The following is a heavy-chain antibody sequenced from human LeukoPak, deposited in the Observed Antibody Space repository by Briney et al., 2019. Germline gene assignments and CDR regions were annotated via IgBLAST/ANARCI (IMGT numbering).Heavy chain of an antibody. CDR3: ARSKRIYGSGKGGFDP. V-gene: IGHV1-8*01. CDR1: GYTFTSYD. D-gene: IGHD3-10*01. J-gene: IGHJ5*02. Sequence: ASVKVSCKASGYTFTSYDINWVRQATGQGLEWMGWMNPNSGSTGYAQKFQGRVTMTRNTSISTAYMELSSLRSEDTAVYYCARSKRIYGSGKGGFDPWGQGTLVTVSS. CDR2: MNPNSGST.